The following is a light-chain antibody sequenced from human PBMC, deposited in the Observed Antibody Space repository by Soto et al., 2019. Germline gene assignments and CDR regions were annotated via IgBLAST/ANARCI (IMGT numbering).Light chain of an antibody. Sequence: IVMTQSPATLSVSPGERATLSCRASQSVSSNLAWYQQKPGQAPRLLIYGASTRATGIPARFSGSGSGTEFTLTISSLQSEDFAVYYCQQYNNWPLTFAGGTKV. CDR3: QQYNNWPLT. CDR2: GAS. CDR1: QSVSSN. J-gene: IGKJ4*01. V-gene: IGKV3-15*01.